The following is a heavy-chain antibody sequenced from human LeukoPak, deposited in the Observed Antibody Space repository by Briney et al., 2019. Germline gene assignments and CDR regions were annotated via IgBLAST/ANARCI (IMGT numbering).Heavy chain of an antibody. V-gene: IGHV1-8*01. D-gene: IGHD2-2*01. J-gene: IGHJ4*02. CDR1: GYTFTSYD. CDR2: MNPNSGNT. CDR3: ARVRFLCSSTSCYFGY. Sequence: ASVKVSCKASGYTFTSYDSNWVRQATGQGLEWMGWMNPNSGNTGYAQKFQGRVTMTRNTTISTAYMELSSLRSEDTAVYYCARVRFLCSSTSCYFGYWGQGTLVTVSS.